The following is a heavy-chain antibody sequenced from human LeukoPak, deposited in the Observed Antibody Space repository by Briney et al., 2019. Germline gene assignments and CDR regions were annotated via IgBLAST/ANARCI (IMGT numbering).Heavy chain of an antibody. V-gene: IGHV4-61*01. CDR2: IYYSGST. CDR3: ASSRGIAAAGTRGA. J-gene: IGHJ4*02. CDR1: GGSVSSGSYY. D-gene: IGHD6-13*01. Sequence: PSETLSLTCTVSGGSVSSGSYYWSWIRQPPGKGLEWIGYIYYSGSTNYNPSLKSRVTISVDTSKNQFSLKLSSVTAADTAVYYCASSRGIAAAGTRGAWGQGTLVTVSS.